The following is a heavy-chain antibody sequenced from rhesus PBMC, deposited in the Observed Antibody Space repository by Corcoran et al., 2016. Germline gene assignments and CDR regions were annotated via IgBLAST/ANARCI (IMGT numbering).Heavy chain of an antibody. CDR2: IRNGGSN. J-gene: IGHJ2*01. V-gene: IGHV4-73*01. D-gene: IGHD4-29*01. CDR1: VGSVSGYW. CDR3: ARLNGSSYGRYFDI. Sequence: QVQLQQWGDGLVKPSETLSLTCAVYVGSVSGYWWGWIRQPPGKGLEGIGRIRNGGSNNTNPALKSRVTISIDTSKNQFSLKRSSVTAADTAVYYCARLNGSSYGRYFDIWGPGTPITISS.